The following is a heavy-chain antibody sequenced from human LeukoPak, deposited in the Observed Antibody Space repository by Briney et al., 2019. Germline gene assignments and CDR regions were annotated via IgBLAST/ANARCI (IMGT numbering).Heavy chain of an antibody. CDR2: ISSSGSII. V-gene: IGHV3-48*04. Sequence: GGSLRLSCAASGFTFSSYAMSWVRQAPGKGLEWVSYISSSGSIISYADSVKGRFTISRDNAKKSLYLQMNSLRAEDTAVYYCARVWSFMSIRSMDVWGKGTTVTVSS. J-gene: IGHJ6*03. CDR1: GFTFSSYA. CDR3: ARVWSFMSIRSMDV. D-gene: IGHD3-10*02.